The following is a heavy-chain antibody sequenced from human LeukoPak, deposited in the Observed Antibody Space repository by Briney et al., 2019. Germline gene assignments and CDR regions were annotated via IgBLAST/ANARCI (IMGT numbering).Heavy chain of an antibody. J-gene: IGHJ6*02. CDR3: AKATYYYDNSGYYSYFYGMDV. Sequence: PGGSLRLSCAASGFTFSSYAMHWVRQAPGKGLDWVAAISHDGSNNYYADSVKGRFTISRDNSKNTLYLQMNSLRAEDTALYYRAKATYYYDNSGYYSYFYGMDVWGQGTTVTVSS. CDR2: ISHDGSNN. CDR1: GFTFSSYA. V-gene: IGHV3-30-3*01. D-gene: IGHD3-22*01.